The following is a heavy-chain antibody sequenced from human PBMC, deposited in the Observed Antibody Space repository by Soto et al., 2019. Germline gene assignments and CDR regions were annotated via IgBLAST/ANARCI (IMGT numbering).Heavy chain of an antibody. D-gene: IGHD3-22*01. J-gene: IGHJ1*01. CDR3: ARQGDTMVVHLYYYDTSGYG. CDR1: GPSISSSSYY. Sequence: SETLSLTCTVSGPSISSSSYYWGWIRQPPGKGLEWIGSIYYSGSTYYNPSLKSRVTISVDTSKNQFSLKLSSVTAADTAVYCCARQGDTMVVHLYYYDTSGYGWGQGTLVTVSS. CDR2: IYYSGST. V-gene: IGHV4-39*01.